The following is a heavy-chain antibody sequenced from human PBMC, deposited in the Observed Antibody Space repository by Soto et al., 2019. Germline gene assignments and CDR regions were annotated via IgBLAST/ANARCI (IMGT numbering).Heavy chain of an antibody. CDR3: EKGLYSSSPPFWLDP. D-gene: IGHD6-6*01. J-gene: IGHJ5*02. CDR2: ISGSGGST. V-gene: IGHV3-23*01. Sequence: PGGSLRLSCAASGFTFSSYAMSWVRQAPGKGLEWVSAISGSGGSTYYADSVKGRFTISRDNSKNTLYLQMNSLRAEDTAVYYCEKGLYSSSPPFWLDPCGQGPLVTVYS. CDR1: GFTFSSYA.